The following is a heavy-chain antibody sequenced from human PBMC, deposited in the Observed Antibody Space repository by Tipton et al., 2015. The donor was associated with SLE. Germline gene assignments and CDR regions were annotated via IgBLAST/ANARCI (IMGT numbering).Heavy chain of an antibody. Sequence: TLSLTCAIYGGSFSGNYWSWIRQPPGKGLEWIGEINYRGTTKYNPSLKSRVTISVDTSKNQFSLKVTSLTAADTAVYYCAIQLGMSWFDPWGQGTLVTVSS. D-gene: IGHD7-27*01. CDR1: GGSFSGNY. CDR3: AIQLGMSWFDP. V-gene: IGHV4-34*01. J-gene: IGHJ5*02. CDR2: INYRGTT.